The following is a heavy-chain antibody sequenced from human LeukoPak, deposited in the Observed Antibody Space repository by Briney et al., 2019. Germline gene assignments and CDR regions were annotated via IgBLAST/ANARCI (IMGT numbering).Heavy chain of an antibody. Sequence: GGSLRLSCAASGFTFSSHAMNWVRQAPGKGLEWVSYISSSGSTIYYADSVKGRFTISRDNAKNSLYLQMNSLRAEDTAVYYCAREVSGWYEQGFDYWGQGTLVTVSS. J-gene: IGHJ4*02. V-gene: IGHV3-48*04. CDR2: ISSSGSTI. D-gene: IGHD6-19*01. CDR1: GFTFSSHA. CDR3: AREVSGWYEQGFDY.